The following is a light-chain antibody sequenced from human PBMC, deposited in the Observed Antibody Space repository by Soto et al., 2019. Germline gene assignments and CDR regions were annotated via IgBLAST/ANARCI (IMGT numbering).Light chain of an antibody. J-gene: IGLJ1*01. V-gene: IGLV2-14*01. CDR2: DVA. Sequence: QSALTQPASVSGSPGQSITISCTGTSSDVGAYNYVSWYQQHPGTAPKLMIYDVAVRPSGVSNRFSGSKSGNTASLTISGLQAEDEADYYCSSYTTSATLIVFGTGTKLTVL. CDR3: SSYTTSATLIV. CDR1: SSDVGAYNY.